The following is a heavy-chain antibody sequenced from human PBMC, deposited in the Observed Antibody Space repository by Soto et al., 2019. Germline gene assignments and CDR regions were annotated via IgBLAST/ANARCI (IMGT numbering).Heavy chain of an antibody. V-gene: IGHV3-48*01. CDR3: ARDRLEPSLYNWFDP. CDR2: ISSSSSTI. CDR1: GFTFRSYS. J-gene: IGHJ5*02. D-gene: IGHD1-1*01. Sequence: PGGSPRLSRAAPGFTFRSYSMNWGRPAPGEGLEWVSYISSSSSTIYYADSVKGRFTISRDNAKNSLYLQMNSLRAEDTAVYYCARDRLEPSLYNWFDPWGQGTLVTVSS.